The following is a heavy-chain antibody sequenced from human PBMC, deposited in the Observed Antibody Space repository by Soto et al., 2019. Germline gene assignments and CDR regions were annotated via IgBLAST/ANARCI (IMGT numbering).Heavy chain of an antibody. CDR2: ISYDGSNK. V-gene: IGHV3-30-3*01. J-gene: IGHJ4*02. CDR1: GFTFSSYA. CDR3: ARDRIYSSSWHDY. D-gene: IGHD6-13*01. Sequence: QVQLVESGGGVVQPGRSLRLSCAASGFTFSSYAMHWVRQAPGKGLEWVAVISYDGSNKYYADSVKGRFTISRDNSKNTRYLQMNSLRSGDTAVYYCARDRIYSSSWHDYWGQGTLVTVSS.